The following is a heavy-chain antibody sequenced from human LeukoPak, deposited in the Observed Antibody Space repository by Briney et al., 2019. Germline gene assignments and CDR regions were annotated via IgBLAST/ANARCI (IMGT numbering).Heavy chain of an antibody. V-gene: IGHV4-59*01. J-gene: IGHJ4*02. D-gene: IGHD2-2*01. CDR2: IYYSGST. CDR3: ASSTRITPVFDH. Sequence: SETLSLTCTVSGGSISSYYWSWIRQPPGKGLEWIGYIYYSGSTNYNPSLKSRVTISVDTSKNQFSLKLSSVTAADTAVCYCASSTRITPVFDHWGQGTLVTVSS. CDR1: GGSISSYY.